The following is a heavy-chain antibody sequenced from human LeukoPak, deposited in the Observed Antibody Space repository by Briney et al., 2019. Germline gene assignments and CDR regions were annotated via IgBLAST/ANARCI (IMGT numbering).Heavy chain of an antibody. J-gene: IGHJ4*02. D-gene: IGHD3-10*01. Sequence: GGSLRLSCAVSGFTVSSNYMTWVRQAPGKGLEWVSVIYSDGRTDYADSVKGRFIISRDNSENTLYLQMNTLRAEDTGVYYCARELIYGSGTYCDYWGQGTLVTVSS. CDR2: IYSDGRT. V-gene: IGHV3-53*01. CDR1: GFTVSSNY. CDR3: ARELIYGSGTYCDY.